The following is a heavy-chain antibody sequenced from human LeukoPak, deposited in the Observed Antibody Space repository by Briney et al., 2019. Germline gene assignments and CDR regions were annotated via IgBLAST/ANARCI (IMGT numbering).Heavy chain of an antibody. V-gene: IGHV3-66*04. Sequence: GGSLRLSCAASRFSVSDNYMSWVRQAPGKGLEWVSVIYGGGSTYYADSVKGRFTISRENPKNMLYLQMNSLRAEDTAVYYCAGRWFGHWGQGTLVTVSS. CDR1: RFSVSDNY. CDR2: IYGGGST. CDR3: AGRWFGH. J-gene: IGHJ5*02.